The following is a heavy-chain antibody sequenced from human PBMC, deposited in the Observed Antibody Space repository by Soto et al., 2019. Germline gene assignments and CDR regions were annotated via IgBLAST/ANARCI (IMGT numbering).Heavy chain of an antibody. Sequence: SVTQSLTCAVSDGTIGSGDCCWSWIRQPPGKGLEWIGYIYHSGSTNYNPSLKSRVTISVDTSKNQFSLKLSSVTAADTAVYYCARDRGVVPAAMGFYYYGMDVWGQGTTVTVSS. J-gene: IGHJ6*02. CDR2: IYHSGST. V-gene: IGHV4-30-2*01. D-gene: IGHD2-2*01. CDR1: DGTIGSGDCC. CDR3: ARDRGVVPAAMGFYYYGMDV.